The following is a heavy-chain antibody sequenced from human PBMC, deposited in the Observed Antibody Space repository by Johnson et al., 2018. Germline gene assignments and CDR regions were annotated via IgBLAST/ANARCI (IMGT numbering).Heavy chain of an antibody. D-gene: IGHD3-22*01. Sequence: QVQLQESGPGLVKPSETLSLTCTVSGGSISSYYWSWIRQPPGKGLEWIGYIYYSGSTNYNPSLKSRVTISVDTSKNQFSLQLSSVTAADTAVYYWARVYYYDSSGYYIDAFDIWGQGTMVTVAS. CDR3: ARVYYYDSSGYYIDAFDI. CDR1: GGSISSYY. J-gene: IGHJ3*02. CDR2: IYYSGST. V-gene: IGHV4-59*01.